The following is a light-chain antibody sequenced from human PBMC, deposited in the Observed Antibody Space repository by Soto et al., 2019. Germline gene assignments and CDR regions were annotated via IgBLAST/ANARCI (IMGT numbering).Light chain of an antibody. CDR2: DVS. CDR3: QLYGYSIPTT. V-gene: IGKV3-20*01. J-gene: IGKJ2*01. Sequence: EVVLTQSPGTLSLSPGERATLSCRASQSISSWLAWYQQKPGQAPRLLFYDVSNRATGIPDRFSGSGSGEDFTLTISRVEPEDFAVYYCQLYGYSIPTTLGQGTKLEIK. CDR1: QSISSW.